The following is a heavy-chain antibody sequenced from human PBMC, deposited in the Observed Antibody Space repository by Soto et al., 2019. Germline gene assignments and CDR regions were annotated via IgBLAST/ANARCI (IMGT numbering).Heavy chain of an antibody. J-gene: IGHJ4*02. CDR3: ARAVQLAPGY. V-gene: IGHV3-74*01. Sequence: PGGSLRLSCAASGFTFSSYWMHWVRQAPGKGLVWVSRFNSDGSSTSYADSVKGRFTISRDNAKNTLYLQMNSLRAEDTAVYYCARAVQLAPGYWGQGTLVTVSS. CDR2: FNSDGSST. CDR1: GFTFSSYW. D-gene: IGHD6-6*01.